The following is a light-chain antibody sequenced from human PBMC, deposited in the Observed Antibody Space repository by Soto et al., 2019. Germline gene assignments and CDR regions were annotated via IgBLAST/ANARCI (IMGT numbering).Light chain of an antibody. CDR2: EVS. V-gene: IGLV2-14*01. CDR3: SSYTGTKTRYV. J-gene: IGLJ1*01. CDR1: SSDVGGYKF. Sequence: QSALAQPASVSGSPGQSITISGTGSSSDVGGYKFVSWYQQYPGKTPKLMIYEVSNRPSGVSNRFSGSKSGNTASLTISGLQAEDEADYYCSSYTGTKTRYVFGTGTKVTVL.